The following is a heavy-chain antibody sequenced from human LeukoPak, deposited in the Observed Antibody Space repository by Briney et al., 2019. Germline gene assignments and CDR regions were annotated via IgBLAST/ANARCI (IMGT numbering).Heavy chain of an antibody. CDR1: GGTFSSYA. CDR2: IIPILGIA. CDR3: ARGIYYDSSGLYNWFDP. D-gene: IGHD3-22*01. Sequence: ASVKVSCKASGGTFSSYAISWVRQAPGQGLEWMGRIIPILGIANYAQKFQGRVTITADKSTSTAYMELSSLRSEDTAVYYCARGIYYDSSGLYNWFDPWGQGTLVTVSS. J-gene: IGHJ5*02. V-gene: IGHV1-69*04.